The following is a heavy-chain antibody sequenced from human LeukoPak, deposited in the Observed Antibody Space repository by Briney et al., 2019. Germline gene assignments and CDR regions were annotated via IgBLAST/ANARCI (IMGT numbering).Heavy chain of an antibody. CDR2: INGNDGST. CDR1: RYTFDNFY. D-gene: IGHD1-14*01. CDR3: ARDEGSTYNQLDY. Sequence: GASVKVSCKASRYTFDNFYIHWVRQAPGQGPEWMGWINGNDGSTNYAQKFQGRVTMTRVTAISTVYMDLSGLRPDDTAIYYCARDEGSTYNQLDYWGQGTLVTVSS. J-gene: IGHJ4*02. V-gene: IGHV1-2*02.